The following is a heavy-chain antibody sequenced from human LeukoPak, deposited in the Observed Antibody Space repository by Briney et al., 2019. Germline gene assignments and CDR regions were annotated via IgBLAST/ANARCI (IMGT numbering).Heavy chain of an antibody. CDR1: GFIFGRYV. CDR3: ASPHNYYGSGSYFGY. CDR2: ISSSGSTI. V-gene: IGHV3-48*03. Sequence: GGSLRLSCGASGFIFGRYVMHWVRQAPGKGLEWVSYISSSGSTIYYADSVKGRFTISRDNAKNSLYLQMNSLRAEDTAVYYCASPHNYYGSGSYFGYWGQGTLVTVSS. D-gene: IGHD3-10*01. J-gene: IGHJ4*02.